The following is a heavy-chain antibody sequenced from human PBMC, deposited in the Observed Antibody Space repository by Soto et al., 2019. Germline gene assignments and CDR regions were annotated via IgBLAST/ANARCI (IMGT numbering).Heavy chain of an antibody. CDR1: GFTFRDYY. CDR2: ISSSGTGI. V-gene: IGHV3-11*01. D-gene: IGHD2-15*01. J-gene: IGHJ3*02. CDR3: ARAYSDAFDI. Sequence: PGGSLRLSCAASGFTFRDYYMIWIRQAPGEGLEWAAYISSSGTGIYYPDSVKGRFTISRDNAKNSLFLQMSSLRAEDTAVYYCARAYSDAFDIWGQGTMVTVSS.